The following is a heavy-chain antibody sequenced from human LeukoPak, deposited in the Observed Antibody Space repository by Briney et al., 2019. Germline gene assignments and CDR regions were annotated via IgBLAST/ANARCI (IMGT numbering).Heavy chain of an antibody. CDR3: AREGHVDTAMFFDY. J-gene: IGHJ4*02. V-gene: IGHV4-34*01. D-gene: IGHD5-18*01. CDR1: GGSFSDYY. CDR2: INHSGST. Sequence: PSETLSLTCAVYGGSFSDYYWSWIRQPPGKGLEWIGEINHSGSTNYNPSLKSRITISVDTSKNQFSLKLSSVTAADTAVYYCAREGHVDTAMFFDYWGQGTLVTVSS.